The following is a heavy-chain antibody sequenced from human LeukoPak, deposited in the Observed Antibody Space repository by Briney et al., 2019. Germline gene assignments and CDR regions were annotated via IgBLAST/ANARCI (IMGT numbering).Heavy chain of an antibody. CDR2: INHSGST. CDR1: GGSFSGYY. CDR3: ARGRWYSGSYHFDY. Sequence: SETLSLTCAVYGGSFSGYYWSWIRQPPGKGLEWIVEINHSGSTNYNPSLKSRVTISVDTSKNQFPLKLSSVTAADTAVYYCARGRWYSGSYHFDYWGQGTLVTVSS. J-gene: IGHJ4*02. V-gene: IGHV4-34*01. D-gene: IGHD1-26*01.